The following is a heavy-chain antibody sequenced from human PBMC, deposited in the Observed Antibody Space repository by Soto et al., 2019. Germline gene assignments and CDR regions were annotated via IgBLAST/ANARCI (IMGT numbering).Heavy chain of an antibody. J-gene: IGHJ6*02. CDR1: GGSISSGDYY. CDR2: IYYSGST. V-gene: IGHV4-30-4*02. D-gene: IGHD2-21*02. CDR3: ARDLWGYCGTDCYPLDV. Sequence: SETLSLTCTVSGGSISSGDYYWSWIRQPPGKGLEWIGYIYYSGSTDYNPSLKSRVTISVDTSKNQFSLKLNSVTAADTAVYYCARDLWGYCGTDCYPLDVWGQGTTVTVSS.